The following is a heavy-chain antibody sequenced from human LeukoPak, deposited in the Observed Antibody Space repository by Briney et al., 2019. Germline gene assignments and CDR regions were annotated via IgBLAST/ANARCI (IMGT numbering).Heavy chain of an antibody. V-gene: IGHV3-11*04. Sequence: PGGSLRLSCAASGFTFSDYYMSWIRQAPGKGLEWISYISSSGSIIYYAESVKGRFTMSRDNAKRSMYLQMNSLRDEDTAMYYCARDIRGEQWLDHYYYYMDVWGKGTTVTISS. CDR1: GFTFSDYY. CDR2: ISSSGSII. J-gene: IGHJ6*03. D-gene: IGHD6-19*01. CDR3: ARDIRGEQWLDHYYYYMDV.